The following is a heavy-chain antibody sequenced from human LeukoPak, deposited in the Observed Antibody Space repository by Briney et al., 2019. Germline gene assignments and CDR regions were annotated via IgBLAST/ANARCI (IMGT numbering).Heavy chain of an antibody. Sequence: GASVKVSCKTSGYSFIDSYMQWVRQAPGQGLVWMGWINPKTGDTKYAQTFQGRVTMTRDTSIRTTYMELSSLRSDDTAIDYCGSEATAIGGVIVRVAYWGQGTLVSVSS. CDR1: GYSFIDSY. CDR2: INPKTGDT. D-gene: IGHD3-16*02. J-gene: IGHJ4*02. V-gene: IGHV1-2*02. CDR3: GSEATAIGGVIVRVAY.